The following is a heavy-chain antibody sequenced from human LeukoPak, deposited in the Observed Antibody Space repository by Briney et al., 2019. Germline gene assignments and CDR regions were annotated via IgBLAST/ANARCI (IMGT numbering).Heavy chain of an antibody. D-gene: IGHD3-16*01. J-gene: IGHJ4*02. CDR1: GFTFSSYW. Sequence: GGSLRLSCAASGFTFSSYWMNWVRQAPGKGLEWVSSISSSVSYIYYADSLKGRFTISRDNAKNSLFLQMSSLRAEDTAVYYCARADRLGAALLASFDYWGQGTLVTVSS. CDR2: ISSSVSYI. CDR3: ARADRLGAALLASFDY. V-gene: IGHV3-21*01.